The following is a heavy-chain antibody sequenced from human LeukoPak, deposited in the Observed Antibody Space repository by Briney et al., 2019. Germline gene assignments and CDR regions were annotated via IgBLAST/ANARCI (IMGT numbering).Heavy chain of an antibody. Sequence: GGSLRLSCVASGFTFSNYLMNWVRQAPGKGLEWVSGISHSGSSIYYADSVKGRFTISRDNSKNTLYLQMDRLRVKATAVYYCAMALDYWGQGTLVTVSS. CDR3: AMALDY. J-gene: IGHJ4*02. CDR1: GFTFSNYL. CDR2: ISHSGSSI. V-gene: IGHV3-23*01.